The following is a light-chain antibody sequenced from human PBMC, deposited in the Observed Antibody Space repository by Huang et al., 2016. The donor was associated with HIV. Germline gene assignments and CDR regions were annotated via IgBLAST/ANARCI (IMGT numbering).Light chain of an antibody. Sequence: AIHLTQSPSSLSASVGDRVTITCRASQDITNDLGWYQQKPGKAPKLLISAASTLLSGVPARFSGSGSGTDFTLTISSLQPEDFATYFCLQDFTYPRTFGQGTRVEI. J-gene: IGKJ1*01. CDR2: AAS. V-gene: IGKV1-6*02. CDR1: QDITND. CDR3: LQDFTYPRT.